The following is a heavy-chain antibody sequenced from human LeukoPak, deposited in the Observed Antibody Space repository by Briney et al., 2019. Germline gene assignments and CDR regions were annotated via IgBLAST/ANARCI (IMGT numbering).Heavy chain of an antibody. CDR2: INQGGSNK. D-gene: IGHD1-14*01. V-gene: IGHV3-7*01. J-gene: IGHJ4*02. CDR1: GFTFSGHG. CDR3: TRDRSRAEDD. Sequence: GGSLRLSCAASGFTFSGHGMSWVRQAPGKGLEWVANINQGGSNKYYVDSVKGRFTISRDNANNLLYLQMNSLRGEDTAVYYCTRDRSRAEDDWGQGTLVTVSS.